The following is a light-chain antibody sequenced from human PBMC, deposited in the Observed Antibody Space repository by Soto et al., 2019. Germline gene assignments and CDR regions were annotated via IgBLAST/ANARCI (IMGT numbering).Light chain of an antibody. CDR3: QQSYSTPYIP. Sequence: DIQMTQSPSSLYASVGDRVTITCRASQSIRSFLNWYQQKPGKAPNLLIYAASSLQSGVPSRFSGSGSGTDFTLTISSLQPEDFATYYCQQSYSTPYIPFGQGTRLEIK. J-gene: IGKJ5*01. V-gene: IGKV1-39*01. CDR2: AAS. CDR1: QSIRSF.